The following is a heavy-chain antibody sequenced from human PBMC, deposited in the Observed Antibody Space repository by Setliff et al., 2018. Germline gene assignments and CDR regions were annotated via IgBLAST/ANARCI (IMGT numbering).Heavy chain of an antibody. V-gene: IGHV3-21*01. Sequence: GGSLRLSCAASGFTFSNYGMNWVRQAPGRGLEWVSSISSGSHYIYYADSAKGRFTISRDNAKKSLYLQMNSLRAEDTAVYYCACPDILTGLYDYWGQGTLVTVSS. J-gene: IGHJ4*02. CDR2: ISSGSHYI. D-gene: IGHD3-9*01. CDR1: GFTFSNYG. CDR3: ACPDILTGLYDY.